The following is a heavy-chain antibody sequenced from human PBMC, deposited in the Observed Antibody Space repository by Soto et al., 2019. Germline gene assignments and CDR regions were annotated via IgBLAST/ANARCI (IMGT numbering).Heavy chain of an antibody. CDR3: ARGTEDSSGWYGMDV. V-gene: IGHV6-1*01. D-gene: IGHD6-19*01. Sequence: PSQTLSLTCAISGDSVSSNTAAWNWIRQSPSRGLEWLGRTYYRSSWLNDYAASVKSRITINPDTSKNQFSLQLNSVTPEDTAVYYCARGTEDSSGWYGMDVWGQGTTVTVSS. CDR1: GDSVSSNTAA. J-gene: IGHJ6*02. CDR2: TYYRSSWLN.